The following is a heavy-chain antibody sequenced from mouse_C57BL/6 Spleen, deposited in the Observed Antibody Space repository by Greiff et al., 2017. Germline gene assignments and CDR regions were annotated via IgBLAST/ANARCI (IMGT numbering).Heavy chain of an antibody. CDR2: IYPGSGST. V-gene: IGHV1-55*01. D-gene: IGHD1-1*01. J-gene: IGHJ2*01. CDR3: ARYYYGSRRLGYFDY. Sequence: QVHVKQPGAELVKPGASVKMSCKASGYTFTSYWITWVKQRPGQGLEWIGDIYPGSGSTNYNEKFKSKATLTVDTSSSTAYMQLSSLTSEDSAVYYCARYYYGSRRLGYFDYWGQGTTLTVSS. CDR1: GYTFTSYW.